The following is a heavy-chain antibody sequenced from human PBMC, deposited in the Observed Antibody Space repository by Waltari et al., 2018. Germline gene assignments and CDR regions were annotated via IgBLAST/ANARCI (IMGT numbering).Heavy chain of an antibody. J-gene: IGHJ4*02. CDR1: GFTFSSYA. V-gene: IGHV3-23*04. D-gene: IGHD2-15*01. Sequence: EVQLVASGGGLVQPGGSLRLSCAASGFTFSSYAISWVRQAPGKGLEWVSAISGSGGSTYYADSVKGRFTIYRDNSKNTLYLQMNSLRAEDTAVYYCAKGGRYCSGGSCFDYWGQGTLVTVSS. CDR3: AKGGRYCSGGSCFDY. CDR2: ISGSGGST.